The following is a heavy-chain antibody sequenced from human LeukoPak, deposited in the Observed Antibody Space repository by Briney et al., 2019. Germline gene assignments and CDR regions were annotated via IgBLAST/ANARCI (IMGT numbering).Heavy chain of an antibody. J-gene: IGHJ4*02. V-gene: IGHV3-30-3*01. CDR3: AKARRRDIVVVPAATRFDY. D-gene: IGHD2-2*01. CDR2: ISFDGADK. Sequence: GGSLRLSCAASGFTFSNHAMHWVRQVPGKGLECVEVISFDGADKYYSDSVKGRFIISRDNSENTLYLLINSLRAEDTAVYYCAKARRRDIVVVPAATRFDYWGQGTLVTVSS. CDR1: GFTFSNHA.